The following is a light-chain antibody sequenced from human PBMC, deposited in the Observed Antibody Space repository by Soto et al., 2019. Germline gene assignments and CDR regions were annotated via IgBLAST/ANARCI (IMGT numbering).Light chain of an antibody. V-gene: IGKV3-15*01. CDR3: QQYGSSPPWT. CDR1: QSVSDK. Sequence: EVVMTQSPATLSVSPGERVTLSCRASQSVSDKLAWYQQKPGQAPRLLIYGVSSRATGTPARFSGSGSGTEFSPPTSSLQPADFAAYYCQQYGSSPPWTFGQGTKVDIK. J-gene: IGKJ1*01. CDR2: GVS.